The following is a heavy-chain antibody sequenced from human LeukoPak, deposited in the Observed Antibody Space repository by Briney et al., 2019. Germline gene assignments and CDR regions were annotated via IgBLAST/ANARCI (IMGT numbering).Heavy chain of an antibody. D-gene: IGHD4-11*01. CDR2: MNPHSGNT. CDR3: ARGERDDYSKNFDY. J-gene: IGHJ4*02. V-gene: IGHV1-8*03. CDR1: GYTFTSYD. Sequence: ASVKVSCKASGYTFTSYDINWVRQATGQGLEWMGWMNPHSGNTGYAQKFQGRVTITRNTSISTAYMELSSLRSEDTAVYYCARGERDDYSKNFDYWGQGTLVTVSS.